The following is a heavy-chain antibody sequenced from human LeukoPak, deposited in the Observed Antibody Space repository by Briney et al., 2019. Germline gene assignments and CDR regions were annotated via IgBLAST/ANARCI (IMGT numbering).Heavy chain of an antibody. CDR2: IYSGGST. J-gene: IGHJ3*02. Sequence: PGGSLRLSCAVSGFTVSSNYMSWVRQAPGKGLEWVSVIYSGGSTYYVDSVKGRFTISRDNGKNSLYLQMNSLRAEDTAVYYCARFETAVTTSAFDIWGQGTMVTVSS. V-gene: IGHV3-53*01. CDR1: GFTVSSNY. D-gene: IGHD4-17*01. CDR3: ARFETAVTTSAFDI.